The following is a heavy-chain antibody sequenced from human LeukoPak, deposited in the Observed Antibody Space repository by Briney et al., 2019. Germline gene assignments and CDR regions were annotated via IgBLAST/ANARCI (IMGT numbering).Heavy chain of an antibody. Sequence: SETLSLTCTVSGGSISSYYWTWIRQPPGKAVEWIGYIYYSGSTNYNPSLKSRVTISVDTSKDQFSLKLSSVTAADTAVYYCARAGDGNYQTYWYFDLWGRGTLVTVS. CDR2: IYYSGST. J-gene: IGHJ2*01. V-gene: IGHV4-59*01. D-gene: IGHD3-10*01. CDR1: GGSISSYY. CDR3: ARAGDGNYQTYWYFDL.